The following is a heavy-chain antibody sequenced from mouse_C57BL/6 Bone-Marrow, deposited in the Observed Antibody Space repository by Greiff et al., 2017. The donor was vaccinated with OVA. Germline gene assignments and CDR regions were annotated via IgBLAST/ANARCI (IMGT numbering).Heavy chain of an antibody. CDR1: GYSITSGYD. CDR2: ISYSGST. J-gene: IGHJ4*01. D-gene: IGHD1-1*01. V-gene: IGHV3-1*01. Sequence: EVKLMESGPGLVKPSQSLSLTCTVTGYSITSGYDWHWIRHFPGNKLEWMGYISYSGSTNYNPSLKSRISITHDTSKNHFFLKLNSVTTEDTATYYCAVGGRGYAMDYWGQGTSVTVSS. CDR3: AVGGRGYAMDY.